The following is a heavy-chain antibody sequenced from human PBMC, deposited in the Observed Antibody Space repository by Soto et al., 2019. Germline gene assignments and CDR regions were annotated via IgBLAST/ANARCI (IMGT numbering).Heavy chain of an antibody. Sequence: QITLKESGPTLVKPTQTLTLTCTFSGFSFSVNGVAVGWIRQPPGQALEWLALIYWDDDRRYNPSLKDRLTITKDTSRNQVVLTMTNMDPVDTATYYCAHKRDVSRGFKYWGQGTLVTVSS. CDR3: AHKRDVSRGFKY. CDR1: GFSFSVNGVA. D-gene: IGHD3-10*01. CDR2: IYWDDDR. J-gene: IGHJ4*02. V-gene: IGHV2-5*02.